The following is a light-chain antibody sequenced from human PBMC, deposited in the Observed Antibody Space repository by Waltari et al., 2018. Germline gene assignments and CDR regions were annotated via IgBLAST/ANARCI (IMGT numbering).Light chain of an antibody. CDR1: QRVSSSY. CDR2: GAS. V-gene: IGKV3-20*01. J-gene: IGKJ5*01. Sequence: EIVLTQSPGTLSLSPGERATLSCRASQRVSSSYLAWYQQTPGQAPRLLIYGASSRATGIPDRFSGSGSGTDFTLTISRLEPEDFAVYYCQQYGSSPRVTFGQGTRLEIK. CDR3: QQYGSSPRVT.